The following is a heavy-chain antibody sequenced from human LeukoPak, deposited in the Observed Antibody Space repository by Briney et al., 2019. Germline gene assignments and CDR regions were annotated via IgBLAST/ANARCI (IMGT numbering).Heavy chain of an antibody. CDR1: GGSFNGYY. Sequence: SETLSLTCAVYGGSFNGYYWTWTRQPPGKGLEWIGEINHSGSTDYNPSLKSRVTISVDTSKNQFSLKLNSVTAADTAVYYCARGQLRLSNWGQGSLVIVSS. CDR2: INHSGST. D-gene: IGHD6-25*01. J-gene: IGHJ4*02. V-gene: IGHV4-34*01. CDR3: ARGQLRLSN.